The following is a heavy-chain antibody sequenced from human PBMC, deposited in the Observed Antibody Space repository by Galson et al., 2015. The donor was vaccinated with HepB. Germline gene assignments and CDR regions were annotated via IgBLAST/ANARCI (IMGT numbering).Heavy chain of an antibody. Sequence: SVKVSCKASGYTFTGYYMHWVRQAPGQGLEWMGRINPNSGGTNYAQKFQGRVTMTRDTSISTAYMELSRLRSDDTAVYYCARDAAELHITMVQELHFDYWGQGTLVTVSS. CDR2: INPNSGGT. CDR1: GYTFTGYY. V-gene: IGHV1-2*06. D-gene: IGHD3-10*01. J-gene: IGHJ4*02. CDR3: ARDAAELHITMVQELHFDY.